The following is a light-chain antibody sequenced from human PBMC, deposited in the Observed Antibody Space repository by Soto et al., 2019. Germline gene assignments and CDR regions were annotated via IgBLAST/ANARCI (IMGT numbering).Light chain of an antibody. CDR2: GVS. CDR3: QQYSAWPLT. V-gene: IGKV3-15*01. Sequence: EVVMTQSPATLSVSPGERATLSCRASQSVSSNFLAWYQQKPGQAPRLLIYGVSIRATGIPARFSGSGSGTEFTLTISSLQSGDFAVYYCQQYSAWPLTFGGGTKVEI. CDR1: QSVSSN. J-gene: IGKJ4*01.